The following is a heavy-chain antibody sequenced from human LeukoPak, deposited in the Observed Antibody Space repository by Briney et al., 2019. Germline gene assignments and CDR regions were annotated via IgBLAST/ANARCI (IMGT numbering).Heavy chain of an antibody. CDR3: ARGGGGNDAFDI. Sequence: GESLRISCKGSGYTFSTYWISWVRQMPGKGLEWMGRIDPSDSYTNYSPSFRGHVTTSADKSISTAYLQWSSLKASDTAMYYCARGGGGNDAFDIWGQGTMVTVSS. CDR1: GYTFSTYW. D-gene: IGHD3-16*01. J-gene: IGHJ3*02. CDR2: IDPSDSYT. V-gene: IGHV5-10-1*01.